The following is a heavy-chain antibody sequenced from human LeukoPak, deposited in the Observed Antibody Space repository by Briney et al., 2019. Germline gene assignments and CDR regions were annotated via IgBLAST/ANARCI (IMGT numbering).Heavy chain of an antibody. Sequence: GGSLRLSCTASGLTFGSYTMSWVRQAPGKGLEWVSGITDTGSRTYYADSVKGRFTISRDSSKNTLYLQLNSLRADDTAVYYCATSMGGGNIDYWGQGALVTVSS. CDR2: ITDTGSRT. CDR1: GLTFGSYT. CDR3: ATSMGGGNIDY. V-gene: IGHV3-23*01. D-gene: IGHD3-16*01. J-gene: IGHJ4*02.